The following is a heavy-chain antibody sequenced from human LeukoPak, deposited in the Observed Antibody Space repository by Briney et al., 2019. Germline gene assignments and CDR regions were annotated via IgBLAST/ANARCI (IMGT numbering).Heavy chain of an antibody. J-gene: IGHJ4*02. V-gene: IGHV3-30*02. D-gene: IGHD5-18*01. CDR3: ARQVDTTMVPRLFDY. Sequence: GGSLRLSCAASGFTFSSYGMHWVRQAPGKGLEWAAFIRYDGSNKYYADSVKGRFTISRDNSKNTLYLQMNSLRAEDTAVYYCARQVDTTMVPRLFDYWGQGTLVTVSS. CDR1: GFTFSSYG. CDR2: IRYDGSNK.